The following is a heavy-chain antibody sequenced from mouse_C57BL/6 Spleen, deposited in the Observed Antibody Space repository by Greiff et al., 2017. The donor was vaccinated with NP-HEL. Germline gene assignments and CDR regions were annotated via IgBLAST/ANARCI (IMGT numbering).Heavy chain of an antibody. D-gene: IGHD2-4*01. CDR2: IYPSDSET. Sequence: VQLQQSGAELVRPGSSVKLSCKASGYTFTSYWMDWVKQRPGQGLEWIGNIYPSDSETHYNQKFKDKATLTVDKSSSTAYMQLSSLTSEDSAVYYCARSDDYEDYYYAMDYWGQGTSVTVSS. V-gene: IGHV1-61*01. CDR1: GYTFTSYW. J-gene: IGHJ4*01. CDR3: ARSDDYEDYYYAMDY.